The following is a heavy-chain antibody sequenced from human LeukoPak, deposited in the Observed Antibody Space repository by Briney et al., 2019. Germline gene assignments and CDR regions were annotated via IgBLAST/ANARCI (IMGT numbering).Heavy chain of an antibody. V-gene: IGHV5-51*01. CDR2: IYPGDSDT. CDR1: GYSFTSYW. J-gene: IGHJ6*02. D-gene: IGHD3-22*01. Sequence: GESLKISCKGSGYSFTSYWIDWVRQMPGKGLEWMGIIYPGDSDTRYSPSFQGQVTISADKSISTAYLQWSSLKASDTAMYYCARRDYYDSSGYYSGMDVWGQGTTVTVSS. CDR3: ARRDYYDSSGYYSGMDV.